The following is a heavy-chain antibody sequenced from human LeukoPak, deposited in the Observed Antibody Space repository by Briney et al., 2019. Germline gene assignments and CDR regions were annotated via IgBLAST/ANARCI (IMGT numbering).Heavy chain of an antibody. CDR1: GFTFSNYA. Sequence: GGSLRLSCAASGFTFSNYAMSWVRQAPGKGLEWVSSISGSGGTTYYADSVKGRFTISRDNSKNTQYLQMNSLRAEDTAVYYCARDDSNYSYYYMDVWGKGTTVTVSS. V-gene: IGHV3-23*01. D-gene: IGHD3-3*01. CDR3: ARDDSNYSYYYMDV. J-gene: IGHJ6*03. CDR2: ISGSGGTT.